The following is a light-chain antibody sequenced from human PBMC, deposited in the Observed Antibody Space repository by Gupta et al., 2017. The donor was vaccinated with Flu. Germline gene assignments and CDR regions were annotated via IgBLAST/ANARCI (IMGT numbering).Light chain of an antibody. CDR3: MQGSRWPWA. V-gene: IGKV2-30*01. Sequence: ISCRSSQSLVYRYGNIYLHWFQQSPGQSPRRLIYQVSHRESGVPDRFSGSGSGTDFTLKISSVEAEDVGIYYCMQGSRWPWAFGQGTKVEI. CDR1: QSLVYRYGNIY. J-gene: IGKJ1*01. CDR2: QVS.